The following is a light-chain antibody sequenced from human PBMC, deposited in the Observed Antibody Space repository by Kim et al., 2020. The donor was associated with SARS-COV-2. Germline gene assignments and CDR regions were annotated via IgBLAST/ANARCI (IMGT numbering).Light chain of an antibody. Sequence: LSPWERATLSCRASQSVSSSYLAWYQQKPCQAPRLLIYGASSRATGIPDRFSGSGSGTDFTLTISRLEPEDFAVYYCQQYGSSPYTFGQGTKLEI. CDR1: QSVSSSY. J-gene: IGKJ2*01. CDR2: GAS. V-gene: IGKV3-20*01. CDR3: QQYGSSPYT.